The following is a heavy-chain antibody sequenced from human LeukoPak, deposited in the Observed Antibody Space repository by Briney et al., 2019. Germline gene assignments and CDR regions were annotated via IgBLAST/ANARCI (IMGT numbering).Heavy chain of an antibody. D-gene: IGHD2-2*01. J-gene: IGHJ5*02. CDR2: IYYSGST. CDR3: ARLSYCSSTSCYGYWFDP. Sequence: SETLSLTCTVSGGSISSYYWSWIRQPPGKGLDWIGYIYYSGSTNYNPSLKSRVTISVDTSKNQFSLKLSSVTAADTAVYYCARLSYCSSTSCYGYWFDPWGQGTLVTVSS. CDR1: GGSISSYY. V-gene: IGHV4-59*01.